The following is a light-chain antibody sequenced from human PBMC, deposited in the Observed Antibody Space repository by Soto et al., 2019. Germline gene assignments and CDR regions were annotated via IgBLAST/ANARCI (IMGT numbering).Light chain of an antibody. V-gene: IGLV2-14*03. Sequence: QSALTQPDSVSGSPGQSITISCIGSSSDIGAYNYASWYQQHPGKAPKLIYYDDRNWPSGVSTRSSGTKSGYTASLTISGLQAEDDADYYCSSYSSTITGVFGTGTKLTVL. CDR3: SSYSSTITGV. J-gene: IGLJ1*01. CDR1: SSDIGAYNY. CDR2: DDR.